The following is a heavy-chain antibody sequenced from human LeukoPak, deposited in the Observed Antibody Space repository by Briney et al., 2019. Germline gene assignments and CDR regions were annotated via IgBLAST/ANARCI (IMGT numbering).Heavy chain of an antibody. CDR3: AREFAWEPLFN. V-gene: IGHV4-30-4*01. Sequence: SETLSLTCTVSGGSISSGDYYWSWIRQPPGKGLEWIGYISYSGSTYYNPSLKSRVTMSVDTSKNQFSLKLSSVTAADTAVYYCAREFAWEPLFNWGQGTLVTVSS. CDR1: GGSISSGDYY. CDR2: ISYSGST. J-gene: IGHJ4*02. D-gene: IGHD1-26*01.